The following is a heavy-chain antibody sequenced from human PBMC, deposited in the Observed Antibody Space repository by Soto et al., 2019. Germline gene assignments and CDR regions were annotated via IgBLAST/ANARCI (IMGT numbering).Heavy chain of an antibody. CDR3: AKDTAGGYSYGFEDYYFDY. CDR2: ISGSGGST. Sequence: GGSLRLSCAASGFTFSSYAMSWVRQAPGKGLEWVSAISGSGGSTYYADSVKGRFTISRDNSKNTLYLQMNSLRAEDTAVYYCAKDTAGGYSYGFEDYYFDYWGQGTLVTVSS. J-gene: IGHJ4*02. D-gene: IGHD5-18*01. CDR1: GFTFSSYA. V-gene: IGHV3-23*01.